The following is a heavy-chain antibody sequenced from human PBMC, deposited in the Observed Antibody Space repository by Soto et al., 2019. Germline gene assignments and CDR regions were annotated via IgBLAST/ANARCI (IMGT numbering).Heavy chain of an antibody. CDR3: ASFLDFWSGYPSDDAFDI. CDR1: GGSFSGYY. Sequence: QVQLQQWGAGLLKPSETLSLTCAVYGGSFSGYYWSWIRQPPGKGLEWMGEINHSGSTNYNTSLKSRVTISVDTSKNQFSLKLSSVTAADTAVYYCASFLDFWSGYPSDDAFDIWGQGTMVTVSS. D-gene: IGHD3-3*01. J-gene: IGHJ3*02. CDR2: INHSGST. V-gene: IGHV4-34*01.